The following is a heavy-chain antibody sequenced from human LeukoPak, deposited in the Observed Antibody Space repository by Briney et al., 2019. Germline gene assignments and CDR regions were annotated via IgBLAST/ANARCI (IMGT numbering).Heavy chain of an antibody. CDR2: IKQDGSEK. Sequence: GGSLRLSCAASGFTFSSYWMSWVGQAPGKGVEGVANIKQDGSEKYYVDSVKGRFTISRDNAKNSLYLQMNSLRAEDTAVYYCARDPVGKRRYYYMDVWGKGTTVTVSS. J-gene: IGHJ6*03. CDR1: GFTFSSYW. D-gene: IGHD6-25*01. CDR3: ARDPVGKRRYYYMDV. V-gene: IGHV3-7*01.